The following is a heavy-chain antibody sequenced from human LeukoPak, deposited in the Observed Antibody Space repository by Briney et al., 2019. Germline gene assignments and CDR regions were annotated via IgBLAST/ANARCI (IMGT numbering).Heavy chain of an antibody. CDR2: ISGSGGST. Sequence: PGGSLRLSCAASGFTFSSYAMSWVRQAPGKGLEWVSAISGSGGSTYYADSVKGRFTISRDNSKNTLYLQMNSLRAEDTAVYYCAKSPGVLRYCSGGSCYSIDYWGQGTLVTVSS. V-gene: IGHV3-23*01. CDR1: GFTFSSYA. D-gene: IGHD2-15*01. J-gene: IGHJ4*02. CDR3: AKSPGVLRYCSGGSCYSIDY.